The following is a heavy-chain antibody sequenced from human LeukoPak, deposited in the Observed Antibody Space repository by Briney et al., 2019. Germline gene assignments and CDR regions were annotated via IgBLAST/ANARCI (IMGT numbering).Heavy chain of an antibody. CDR3: ARARLEGVTDDDSFDS. CDR1: GFTFSNHG. D-gene: IGHD6-19*01. Sequence: PGRSLRLSCAASGFTFSNHGMHWVRQAPGKGPEWVALIWYDGSNKYYRESVKGRFAISRDNSKNTVYLQMNSLRAEDTGVYYCARARLEGVTDDDSFDSWGQGTLVTVSS. J-gene: IGHJ4*02. V-gene: IGHV3-33*01. CDR2: IWYDGSNK.